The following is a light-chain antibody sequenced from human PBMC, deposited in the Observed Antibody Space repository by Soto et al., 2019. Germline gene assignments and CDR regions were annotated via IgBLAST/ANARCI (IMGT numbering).Light chain of an antibody. J-gene: IGKJ1*01. CDR3: QQYDSSPRT. CDR1: QSVSSSY. CDR2: GAS. V-gene: IGKV3-20*01. Sequence: EIVLTQSPATLSLSPGERATLSCRASQSVSSSYLAWYQQKPGQAPRLLIYGASSRAADIPDRFSGSGSGTDFTLTINRLEPEDFAVYYCQQYDSSPRTFGQGTKVDIK.